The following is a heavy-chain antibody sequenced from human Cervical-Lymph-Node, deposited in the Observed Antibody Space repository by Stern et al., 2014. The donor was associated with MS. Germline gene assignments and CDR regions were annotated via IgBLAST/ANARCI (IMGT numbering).Heavy chain of an antibody. J-gene: IGHJ4*02. D-gene: IGHD1-7*01. CDR2: IYSDEST. CDR3: ATGGTWNSYYFDQ. V-gene: IGHV3-53*01. CDR1: GFNVSSHY. Sequence: EVQLGESGGGLIQPGGSLRLSCAASGFNVSSHYMSWVRQAPGKGLEWVSIIYSDESTYYADSVKGRFTISRDNSKHTLFLQMNSLRAEDTAVYYCATGGTWNSYYFDQWGQGTLVTVSS.